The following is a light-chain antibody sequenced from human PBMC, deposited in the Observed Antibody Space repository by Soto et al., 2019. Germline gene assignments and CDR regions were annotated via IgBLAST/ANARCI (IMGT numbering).Light chain of an antibody. CDR1: QGINSW. J-gene: IGKJ1*01. CDR2: AAS. V-gene: IGKV1-12*02. Sequence: DIQMTQSPSSVSASVGDRVTITCRASQGINSWLAWYQQKAGKAPNLLIYAASSLQSGVPSRFSGSGSGTDFTLTINRLQPEDSASYYCQQGNGFPWTFGQGTKVEIK. CDR3: QQGNGFPWT.